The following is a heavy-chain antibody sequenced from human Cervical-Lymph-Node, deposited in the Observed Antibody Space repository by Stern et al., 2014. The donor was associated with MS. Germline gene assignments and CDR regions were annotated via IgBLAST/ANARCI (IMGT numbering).Heavy chain of an antibody. CDR1: GYTFINYG. CDR2: VSGHNGIT. CDR3: ARDRANYGVFDY. D-gene: IGHD4/OR15-4a*01. Sequence: QVQLVQSGGEVKKPGASVKVSCKTSGYTFINYGITWVRQAPGPGPEWMGWVSGHNGITNDARKFQDRVTITRDTSTSTAYMELRSLTPDDTAVYYCARDRANYGVFDYWGQGSLVTVSA. J-gene: IGHJ4*02. V-gene: IGHV1-18*01.